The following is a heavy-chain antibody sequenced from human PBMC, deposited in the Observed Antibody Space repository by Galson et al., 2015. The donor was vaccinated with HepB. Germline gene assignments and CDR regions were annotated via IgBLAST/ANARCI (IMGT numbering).Heavy chain of an antibody. J-gene: IGHJ4*02. CDR2: ISSSSSYI. V-gene: IGHV3-21*01. CDR1: GFTFRTYS. D-gene: IGHD6-13*01. Sequence: SLRLSCAASGFTFRTYSMNWVRQAPGKGLEWVSTISSSSSYIYYADSVKGRFTISRDNAKNSLFLQMNSLRAEDTAVYYCARDLSAGNPGGFDYWGQGTLATVSS. CDR3: ARDLSAGNPGGFDY.